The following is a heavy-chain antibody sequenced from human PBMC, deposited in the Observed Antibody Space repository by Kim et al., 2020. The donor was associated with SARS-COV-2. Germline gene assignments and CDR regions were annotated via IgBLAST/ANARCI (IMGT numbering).Heavy chain of an antibody. D-gene: IGHD6-13*01. V-gene: IGHV3-23*01. J-gene: IGHJ5*02. Sequence: GGSLRLSCAASGFTFSSYSMSWVRQAPGKGLDWVSLITGDGGDIHYADSVKGRFTVSRDNSQNTVYLQMDSLRAEDTALYYCATWQQLATWGRGTLVTVSS. CDR3: ATWQQLAT. CDR1: GFTFSSYS. CDR2: ITGDGGDI.